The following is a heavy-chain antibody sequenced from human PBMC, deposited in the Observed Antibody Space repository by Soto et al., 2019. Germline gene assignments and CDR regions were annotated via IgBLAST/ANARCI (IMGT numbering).Heavy chain of an antibody. CDR3: AKNQERELPRVIDF. J-gene: IGHJ4*02. V-gene: IGHV3-23*01. CDR1: GLTFSNYA. D-gene: IGHD1-7*01. CDR2: MSGSSSTT. Sequence: EVRLLESGGGLVKPGGSLRLSCATSGLTFSNYAMSWVRQAPGGGLEWVSSMSGSSSTTYYADSVRGRFTISRDRSKNTLYLQMSSLRAEDTALYYCAKNQERELPRVIDFWGQGTXVXXSX.